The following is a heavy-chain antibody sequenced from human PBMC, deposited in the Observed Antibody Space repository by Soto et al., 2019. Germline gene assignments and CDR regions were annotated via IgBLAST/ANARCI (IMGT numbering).Heavy chain of an antibody. D-gene: IGHD3-22*01. CDR2: INPNSGGT. CDR3: ARATDSSGYVDY. V-gene: IGHV1-2*04. CDR1: GYTFTGYY. J-gene: IGHJ4*02. Sequence: ASVKVSCKASGYTFTGYYMHWVRQAPGQGLEWMGWINPNSGGTNYAQKFQGWVTMTRDTSISTAYMELSGLRSDDTAVYYCARATDSSGYVDYWGQGTLVTVSS.